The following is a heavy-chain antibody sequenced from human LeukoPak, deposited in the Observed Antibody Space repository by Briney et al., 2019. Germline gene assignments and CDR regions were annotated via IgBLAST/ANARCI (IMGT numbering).Heavy chain of an antibody. V-gene: IGHV3-21*01. D-gene: IGHD2-15*01. CDR2: ISSSSSYI. CDR1: GFTFSSYS. CDR3: ERMGVVVNDY. J-gene: IGHJ4*02. Sequence: GGSLSLSCAASGFTFSSYSMNWVREAPGKGLELVSSISSSSSYIYYADSVKGRVTISRDNAKNSLYLQMNSLRAEVTAVYYCERMGVVVNDYWGQGTLVTVSS.